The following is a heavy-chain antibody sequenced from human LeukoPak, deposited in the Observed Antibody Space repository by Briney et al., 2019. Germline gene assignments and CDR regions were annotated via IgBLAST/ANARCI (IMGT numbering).Heavy chain of an antibody. V-gene: IGHV3-7*05. Sequence: GGSLRLSCAASGFTFSTYWMSWVRQAPGKGLQWVANIKQDGSEKYYVDSVKGRFTISRDNAKNSLYLQMNSLRAEDTAVYYCAKHYQVVTAVQTLDYWGQGTLVTVSS. D-gene: IGHD2-21*02. CDR3: AKHYQVVTAVQTLDY. CDR1: GFTFSTYW. CDR2: IKQDGSEK. J-gene: IGHJ4*02.